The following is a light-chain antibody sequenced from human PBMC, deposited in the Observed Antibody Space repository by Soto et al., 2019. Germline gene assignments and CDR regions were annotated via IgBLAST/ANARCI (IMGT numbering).Light chain of an antibody. Sequence: IQVTQSPSSLSASVGDRVTISCRASQGIRSDLAWYQQKPGKVPKLLIYGASRLASGVPSRFSGSGFGTDFTLTISSLQPEDFATYYCLQDYSFPWAFGQGTKVE. CDR2: GAS. CDR3: LQDYSFPWA. J-gene: IGKJ1*01. CDR1: QGIRSD. V-gene: IGKV1-6*01.